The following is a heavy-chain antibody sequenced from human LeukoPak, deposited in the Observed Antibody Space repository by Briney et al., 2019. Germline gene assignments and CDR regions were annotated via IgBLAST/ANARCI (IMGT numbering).Heavy chain of an antibody. CDR1: KFTYSSYG. CDR2: ISNSGTTT. D-gene: IGHD6-6*01. V-gene: IGHV3-21*01. J-gene: IGHJ4*02. CDR3: ARVFLSSSSESLDY. Sequence: GGSLRLSCAASKFTYSSYGMSWVRQAPGKGLEWVSGISNSGTTTYYADSVKGRFTISRDNAKNSLYLQMNSLRAEDTAVYYCARVFLSSSSESLDYWGQGTLVTVSS.